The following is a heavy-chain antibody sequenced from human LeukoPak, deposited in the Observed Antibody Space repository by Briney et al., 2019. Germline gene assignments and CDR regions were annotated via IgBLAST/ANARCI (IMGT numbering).Heavy chain of an antibody. CDR2: ISAYNGNT. D-gene: IGHD3-3*01. V-gene: IGHV1-18*01. J-gene: IGHJ4*02. CDR3: ARDRRNYDFWSGYPLDY. CDR1: GYTFTSYG. Sequence: ASVKVSCKASGYTFTSYGISWVRQAPGQGLEWMGWISAYNGNTNYAQKLQGRVTMTTDTSTSTAYMELRSLRSDDTAVYYCARDRRNYDFWSGYPLDYWGQGTLVTVPS.